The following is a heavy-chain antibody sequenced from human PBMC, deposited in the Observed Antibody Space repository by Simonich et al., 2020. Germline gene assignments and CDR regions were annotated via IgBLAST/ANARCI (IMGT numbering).Heavy chain of an antibody. CDR1: GYTFTGYY. CDR2: INPNRGGT. V-gene: IGHV1-2*02. Sequence: QVQLVQSGAEVKKPGASVKVSCKASGYTFTGYYMHWVRPAPGQGLEWRGWINPNRGGTNYAQKFQGRVTMTRDTSISTADMELSRLRSDDTAVYYCARGALTGDYYYMDVWGKGTTVTVSS. D-gene: IGHD7-27*01. J-gene: IGHJ6*03. CDR3: ARGALTGDYYYMDV.